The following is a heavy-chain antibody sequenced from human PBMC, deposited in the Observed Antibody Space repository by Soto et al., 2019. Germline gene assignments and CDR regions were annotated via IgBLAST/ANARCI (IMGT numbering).Heavy chain of an antibody. CDR2: MSNDGSDR. J-gene: IGHJ4*02. Sequence: GGSLRLSCAASGFTFSTYVMHWVRQPPGKGLEWVAVMSNDGSDRYYADSVKGRFIISRDNSKNVLYLQMNSVTFEDTAVYYCARIVGRCDGGRCFVYWGRGTQVTVSS. V-gene: IGHV3-30*04. CDR1: GFTFSTYV. D-gene: IGHD2-21*01. CDR3: ARIVGRCDGGRCFVY.